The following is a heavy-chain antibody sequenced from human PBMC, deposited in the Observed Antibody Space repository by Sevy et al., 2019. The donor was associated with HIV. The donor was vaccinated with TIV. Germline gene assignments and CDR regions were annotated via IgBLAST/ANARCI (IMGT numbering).Heavy chain of an antibody. D-gene: IGHD3-22*01. CDR3: ARGDALIYYDTIGFQNFLGS. V-gene: IGHV4-59*11. CDR2: VYDSGSS. Sequence: SETLSLTCTVSGGSISGHYWGWIRQSPGKGLEWIANVYDSGSSNYNRSLRSRVTISVDTSKSQFSLRLSAVTAADTAMYFCARGDALIYYDTIGFQNFLGSWGPGTLVTVSS. CDR1: GGSISGHY. J-gene: IGHJ4*02.